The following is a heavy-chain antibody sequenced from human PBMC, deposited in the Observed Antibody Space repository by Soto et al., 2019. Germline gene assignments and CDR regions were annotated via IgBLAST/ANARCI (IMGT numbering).Heavy chain of an antibody. D-gene: IGHD6-6*01. Sequence: EVQLLESGGGLVQPGGSLRLSCAASGFRFSSKAMSWVRQAPGKGLEWVSIISGSGSSTYYTDSLKGRFTISRDKSKNMVYLEMNYLRAEDTAVYYCAKENGFQFVNFGASGFDYWGQGSLVSVSS. CDR3: AKENGFQFVNFGASGFDY. V-gene: IGHV3-23*01. CDR2: ISGSGSST. CDR1: GFRFSSKA. J-gene: IGHJ4*02.